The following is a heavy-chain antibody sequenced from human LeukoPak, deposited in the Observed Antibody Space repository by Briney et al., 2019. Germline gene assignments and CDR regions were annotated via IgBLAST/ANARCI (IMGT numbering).Heavy chain of an antibody. Sequence: GGSLRLSRAASGFTFDDYAMHWVRQAPGKGLEWVSLISGDSGSTYYADSVKGRFTISRDNSKNSLYLQMNSLRNDDTALYYCAKDTEGYTYGYYYYGMDVWGQGTTVTVSS. V-gene: IGHV3-43*02. CDR3: AKDTEGYTYGYYYYGMDV. CDR2: ISGDSGST. CDR1: GFTFDDYA. D-gene: IGHD5-18*01. J-gene: IGHJ6*02.